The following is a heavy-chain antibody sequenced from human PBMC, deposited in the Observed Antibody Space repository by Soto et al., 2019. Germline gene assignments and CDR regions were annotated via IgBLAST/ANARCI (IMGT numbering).Heavy chain of an antibody. J-gene: IGHJ4*02. CDR2: ISAYNGNT. V-gene: IGHV1-18*01. D-gene: IGHD2-15*01. Sequence: ASVKVSYKASDYTFTSYGISWVRHAPGQGLEWMGWISAYNGNTNYAQKLQGRVTMTTDTSTSTAYMELRSLRSDDTAVYYCARDHLIGYCSGGGCYHVWGQGSLV. CDR1: DYTFTSYG. CDR3: ARDHLIGYCSGGGCYHV.